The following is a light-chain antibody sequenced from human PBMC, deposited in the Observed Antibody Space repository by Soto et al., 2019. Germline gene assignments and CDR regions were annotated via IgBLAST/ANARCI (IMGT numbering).Light chain of an antibody. CDR3: CSYAGRYTYV. CDR2: DVN. J-gene: IGLJ1*01. CDR1: SSDVGAYKY. V-gene: IGLV2-11*01. Sequence: QSALTQPRSVSGSPGQSVTISCTGTSSDVGAYKYVSWYQQHPGKAPKFMIYDVNKRPSGVPDRFSGSKSGNTASLTISGLQAEDEADYYCCSYAGRYTYVFGSGTKVTVL.